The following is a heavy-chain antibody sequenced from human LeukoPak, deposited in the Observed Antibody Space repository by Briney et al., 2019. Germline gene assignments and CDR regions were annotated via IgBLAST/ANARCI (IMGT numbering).Heavy chain of an antibody. CDR1: GFTFSDYG. V-gene: IGHV3-30*18. J-gene: IGHJ4*02. D-gene: IGHD4-17*01. CDR2: ISYDGSNK. CDR3: AKDEDYGDYVLSY. Sequence: PGRPLRLPCAASGFTFSDYGMHWVRQAPGEGLEWVAVISYDGSNKYSADSVKGRFTISRDNSKNTLYLQMNSLRAEDTAVYYCAKDEDYGDYVLSYWGQGTLVTVSS.